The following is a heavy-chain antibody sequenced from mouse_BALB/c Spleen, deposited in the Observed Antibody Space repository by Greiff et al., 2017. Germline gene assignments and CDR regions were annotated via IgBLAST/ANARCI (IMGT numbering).Heavy chain of an antibody. CDR2: ISSGGSYT. CDR1: GFTFSSYG. D-gene: IGHD2-3*01. CDR3: ARGPYDGYSGFAY. Sequence: EVQLVESGGDLVKPGGSLKLSCAASGFTFSSYGMSWVRQTPDKRLEWVATISSGGSYTYYPDSVKGRFTISRDNAKNTLYLQMSSLKSEDTAMYYCARGPYDGYSGFAYWGQGTLVTVSA. V-gene: IGHV5-6*01. J-gene: IGHJ3*01.